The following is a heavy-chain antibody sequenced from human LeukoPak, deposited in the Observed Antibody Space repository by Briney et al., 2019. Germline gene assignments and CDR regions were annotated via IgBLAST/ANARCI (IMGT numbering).Heavy chain of an antibody. V-gene: IGHV3-66*01. D-gene: IGHD3-22*01. CDR2: IYSGGST. CDR3: AGGGSYFDISGYYFY. Sequence: GGSLRLSCAASGFTVGSNTMSWVRQAPGKGLEWVSIIYSGGSTSYADSVKGRFTISRDNSKNTLYLQMNSLRTEDTAVYYCAGGGSYFDISGYYFYWGQGTLVTVSS. CDR1: GFTVGSNT. J-gene: IGHJ4*02.